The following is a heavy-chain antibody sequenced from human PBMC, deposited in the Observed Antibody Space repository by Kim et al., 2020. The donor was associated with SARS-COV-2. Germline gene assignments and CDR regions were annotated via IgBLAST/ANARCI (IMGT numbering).Heavy chain of an antibody. V-gene: IGHV1-69*13. J-gene: IGHJ5*02. CDR3: AREGSSSSWLNWFDP. CDR2: IIPIFGTA. D-gene: IGHD6-13*01. Sequence: SVKVSCKASGGTFSSYAISWVRQAPGQGLEWMGGIIPIFGTANYAQKFQGRVTITADESTSTAYMELSSLRSEDTAVYYCAREGSSSSWLNWFDPWGQGTLVTVSS. CDR1: GGTFSSYA.